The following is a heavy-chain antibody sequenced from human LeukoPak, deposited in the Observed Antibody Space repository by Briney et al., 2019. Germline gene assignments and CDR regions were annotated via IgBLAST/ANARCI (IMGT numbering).Heavy chain of an antibody. J-gene: IGHJ5*02. D-gene: IGHD3-10*01. CDR3: ARDQALQGKEAENWFGP. V-gene: IGHV4-59*01. Sequence: SETLSLTCTVSGGSISSYYWSWIRQPPGKGLEWIGCIYYSGSTNYNPSLKSRVTISVDTSKNQFSLKLSSVTAADTAVYYCARDQALQGKEAENWFGPWGQGTLVTVSS. CDR2: IYYSGST. CDR1: GGSISSYY.